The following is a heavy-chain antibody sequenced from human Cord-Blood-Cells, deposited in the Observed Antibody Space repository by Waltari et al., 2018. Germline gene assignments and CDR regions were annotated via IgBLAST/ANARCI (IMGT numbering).Heavy chain of an antibody. V-gene: IGHV4-59*01. J-gene: IGHJ4*02. CDR2: IYYSGST. Sequence: QVQLQESGAGLVKPSETLSLTCTVSGGSISSYYWRWIRQPPGKGLEWIGYIYYSGSTNYNPSLKSRVTISVDTSKNQFSLKLSSVTAADTAVYYCARGYYDSSGYLLDYWGQGTLVTVSS. D-gene: IGHD3-22*01. CDR3: ARGYYDSSGYLLDY. CDR1: GGSISSYY.